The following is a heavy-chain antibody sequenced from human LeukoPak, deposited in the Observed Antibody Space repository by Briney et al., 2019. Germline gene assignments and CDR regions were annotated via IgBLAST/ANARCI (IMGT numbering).Heavy chain of an antibody. V-gene: IGHV3-48*01. CDR2: ISSSSSTI. D-gene: IGHD4-17*01. CDR3: ARDRGDLDFDY. J-gene: IGHJ4*02. CDR1: GFTFSSYS. Sequence: GGSLRLSCAASGFTFSSYSMNWVRQAPGKGLEWVSYISSSSSTIYYADSVKGRFTISRDNAKNSLHLQMNSLRAEDTAVYYCARDRGDLDFDYWGQGTLVTVSS.